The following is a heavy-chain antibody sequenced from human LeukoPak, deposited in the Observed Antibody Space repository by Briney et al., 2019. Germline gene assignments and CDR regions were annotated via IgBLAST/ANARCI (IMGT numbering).Heavy chain of an antibody. Sequence: GGSLRLSCAASGFTFSNAWMSWVRQAPGKGLEWVGRIKSKTDGGTTDFAAPVKGRFTISRGDSKNTLYLQMNSLKTEDTAVYYCANEPEIIVGASYFDYWGQGTLVTVSS. J-gene: IGHJ4*02. CDR1: GFTFSNAW. V-gene: IGHV3-15*01. D-gene: IGHD1-26*01. CDR2: IKSKTDGGTT. CDR3: ANEPEIIVGASYFDY.